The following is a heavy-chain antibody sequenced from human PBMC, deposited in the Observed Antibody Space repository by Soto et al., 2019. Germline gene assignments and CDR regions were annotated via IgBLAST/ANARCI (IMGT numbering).Heavy chain of an antibody. V-gene: IGHV3-23*01. Sequence: EVQLLESGGGLVQPGGSLRHSCAASGFTFSSYAMSWVRQAPGKGLEWVSAISGSGGSTYYADSVKGRFTISRDNSKNTLYLQMNSLRAEDTAVYYCAKDRAYCGGDCYDWYFDLWGRGTLVTVSS. J-gene: IGHJ2*01. CDR2: ISGSGGST. CDR1: GFTFSSYA. D-gene: IGHD2-21*02. CDR3: AKDRAYCGGDCYDWYFDL.